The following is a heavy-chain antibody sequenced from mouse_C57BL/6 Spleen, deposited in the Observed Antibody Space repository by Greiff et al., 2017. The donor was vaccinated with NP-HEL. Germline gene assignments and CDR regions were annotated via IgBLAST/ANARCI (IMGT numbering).Heavy chain of an antibody. Sequence: QVQLQQSGAELVKPGASVKMSCKASGYTFTTYPIEWMKQNHGKSLEWIGNFHPYNDDTKYNEKFKGKATLTVEKSSSTVYLELSRFTSDDSAVYYCARGKYYGSSYDYAMDYWGQGTSVTVSS. CDR2: FHPYNDDT. CDR3: ARGKYYGSSYDYAMDY. D-gene: IGHD1-1*01. V-gene: IGHV1-47*01. J-gene: IGHJ4*01. CDR1: GYTFTTYP.